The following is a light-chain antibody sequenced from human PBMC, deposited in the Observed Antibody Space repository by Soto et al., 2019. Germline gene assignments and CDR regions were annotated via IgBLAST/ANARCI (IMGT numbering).Light chain of an antibody. CDR2: AAT. CDR1: QDIRSW. Sequence: DIQMTQSPSYGAASVGDRVSITCRASQDIRSWLAWYQQRPGKAPKLLIYAATILQSGVPSRFSGSGSGTTFTLTINNLQPEDFASYFCQQANSFPLTFGGGTKVDIK. J-gene: IGKJ4*01. V-gene: IGKV1-12*01. CDR3: QQANSFPLT.